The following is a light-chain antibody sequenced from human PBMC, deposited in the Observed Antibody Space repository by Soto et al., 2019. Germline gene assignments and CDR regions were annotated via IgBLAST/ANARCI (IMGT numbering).Light chain of an antibody. CDR3: LQSYSTPPWT. V-gene: IGKV1-39*01. J-gene: IGKJ1*01. CDR2: AAS. CDR1: QSISSY. Sequence: DIQMTQSPSSLSASVGDRVTITCRASQSISSYLNWYQQKPGKAPKLLIYAASSWQSGVPSRFSRSGSGTDLTLTIRSLQPEDFATYYFLQSYSTPPWTFGQGTKVEIK.